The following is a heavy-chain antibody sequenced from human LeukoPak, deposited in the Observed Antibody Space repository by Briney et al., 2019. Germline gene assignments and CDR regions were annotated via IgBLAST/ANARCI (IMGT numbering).Heavy chain of an antibody. D-gene: IGHD3-10*01. Sequence: ASVKVSCKASGYIFTGYYMHWVRQAPGQGLEWMGWINPNNGGTNYAQKFQGRVTMTRDTSISTVYMELSRLRSDDTAVYYCARGRSDRLWFGKSIRNSYYYMDVWGKGTTVTISS. CDR2: INPNNGGT. V-gene: IGHV1-2*02. CDR1: GYIFTGYY. CDR3: ARGRSDRLWFGKSIRNSYYYMDV. J-gene: IGHJ6*03.